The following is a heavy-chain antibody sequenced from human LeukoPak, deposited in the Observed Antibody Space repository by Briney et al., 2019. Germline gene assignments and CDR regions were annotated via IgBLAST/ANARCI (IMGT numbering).Heavy chain of an antibody. J-gene: IGHJ4*02. Sequence: GGSLRLSCAASGFTFSNYWMTWVRQAPGKGLEWVADIKKDGSEKWYVDSVKGRFTISRDNAKNSLYLQMDSLRAADTAVYYCARHSSGYLSYFDYWGQGTLVPVSS. CDR3: ARHSSGYLSYFDY. CDR2: IKKDGSEK. V-gene: IGHV3-7*05. D-gene: IGHD3-22*01. CDR1: GFTFSNYW.